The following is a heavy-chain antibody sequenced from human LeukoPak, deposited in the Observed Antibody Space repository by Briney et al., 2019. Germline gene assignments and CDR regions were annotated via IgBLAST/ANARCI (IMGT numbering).Heavy chain of an antibody. V-gene: IGHV3-23*01. Sequence: GGSLRLSCAASGFTFSSYAMSWVRQAPGKGLEWVSAISGSGGSTYYADSVKGRFTISRDNSKNTLYLQMNSLRAEDTAVYYCAKSKLWLPYYDFWSGYYSENYFDYWGQGTLVTVSS. CDR2: ISGSGGST. J-gene: IGHJ4*02. CDR1: GFTFSSYA. D-gene: IGHD3-3*01. CDR3: AKSKLWLPYYDFWSGYYSENYFDY.